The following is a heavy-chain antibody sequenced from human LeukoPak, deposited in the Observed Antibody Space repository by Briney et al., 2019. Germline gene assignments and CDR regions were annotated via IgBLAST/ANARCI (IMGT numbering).Heavy chain of an antibody. J-gene: IGHJ3*02. V-gene: IGHV3-73*01. CDR1: GFTFSGSA. Sequence: GGSLRLSCAASGFTFSGSAMHWVRQASGKGREWVGRIRSKANSYATAYAASVKGRFTISRDDSKKTAYLQRNSLNSEDTAVYYCTRPYRTGRYDAFDIWGQGTMVTVSS. D-gene: IGHD2-2*01. CDR3: TRPYRTGRYDAFDI. CDR2: IRSKANSYAT.